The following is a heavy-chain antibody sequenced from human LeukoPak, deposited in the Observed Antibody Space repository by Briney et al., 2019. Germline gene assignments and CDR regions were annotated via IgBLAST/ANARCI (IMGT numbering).Heavy chain of an antibody. CDR2: IYSGGST. CDR3: ARRDGDYVFDH. D-gene: IGHD4-17*01. Sequence: GGSLRLSCAASGFTVSSNYMSWVRQAPGKGLEWVSVIYSGGSTYYADSVKGRFTISRDNAKNSLYLQMNSLRAEDTAVYYCARRDGDYVFDHWGQGTLVTVSS. V-gene: IGHV3-53*01. J-gene: IGHJ4*02. CDR1: GFTVSSNY.